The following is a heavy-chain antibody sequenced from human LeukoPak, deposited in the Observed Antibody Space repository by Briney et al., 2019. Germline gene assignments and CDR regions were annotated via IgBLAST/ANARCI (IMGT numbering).Heavy chain of an antibody. Sequence: SETLSLTCTVSGGSISSGGYYWNWIRQHPGKGLEWIGYSFYGGTSYNPSLKSRVTISVDTSKNQISLKLSSVTAADTAVYYCARAEGMDVWGQGTTITVSS. CDR2: SFYGGT. CDR1: GGSISSGGYY. CDR3: ARAEGMDV. V-gene: IGHV4-31*03. J-gene: IGHJ6*02.